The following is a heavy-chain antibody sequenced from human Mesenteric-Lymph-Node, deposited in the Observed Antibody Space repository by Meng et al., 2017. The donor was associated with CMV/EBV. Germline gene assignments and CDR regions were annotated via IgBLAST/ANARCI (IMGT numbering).Heavy chain of an antibody. CDR2: ISGGST. CDR3: ARHSTGYSSGWYGDWFDP. J-gene: IGHJ5*02. Sequence: GESLKISCAASGFTVSSNEMSWVRQAPGKGLEWVSSISGGSTYYADSRKGRFTTSRDNAKNSLYLQMNSLRAEDTAVYYCARHSTGYSSGWYGDWFDPWGQGTLVTVSS. CDR1: GFTVSSNE. V-gene: IGHV3-38-3*01. D-gene: IGHD6-19*01.